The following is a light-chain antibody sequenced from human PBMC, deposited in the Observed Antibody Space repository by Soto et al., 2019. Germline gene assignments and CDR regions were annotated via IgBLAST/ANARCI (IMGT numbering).Light chain of an antibody. V-gene: IGKV1-5*01. CDR1: QCISSW. CDR3: QQYNYWPPIT. Sequence: DIQMTQSPSTLSASVGDRVTITCRASQCISSWLAWYQQKLGRAPRLLIDDASSLESGVPSRFSGSGYGTEFTLTISSLQPDDFATYYCQQYNYWPPITFGQGTRLEIK. J-gene: IGKJ5*01. CDR2: DAS.